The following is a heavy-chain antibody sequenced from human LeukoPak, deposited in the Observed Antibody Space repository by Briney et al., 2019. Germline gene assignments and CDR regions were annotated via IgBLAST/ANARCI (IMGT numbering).Heavy chain of an antibody. J-gene: IGHJ6*03. CDR1: GYSISSGYY. CDR3: ARLGYCSSTSCSTSYYYYYYMDV. D-gene: IGHD2-2*01. Sequence: SETLSLTCAVSGYSISSGYYWGWIRQPPGKGLEWIGSIYHSGSTYYNPSLKSRVTISVDTSKNQFSLKLSSVTAADTAVYYCARLGYCSSTSCSTSYYYYYYMDVWGKGTTVTVSS. CDR2: IYHSGST. V-gene: IGHV4-38-2*01.